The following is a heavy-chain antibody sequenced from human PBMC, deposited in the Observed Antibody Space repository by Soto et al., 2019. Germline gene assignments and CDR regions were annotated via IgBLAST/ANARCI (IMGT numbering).Heavy chain of an antibody. CDR2: INAGNGNT. V-gene: IGHV1-3*01. D-gene: IGHD4-17*01. CDR1: GYTFTSYA. Sequence: GASVKVSCKASGYTFTSYAMHWVRQAPGQRLEWMGWINAGNGNTKYSQKFQGRVTITRDTSTSTAYMELTSLRSDDTALYYCARTTVTASYYYMDVWGKGSTVTVSS. J-gene: IGHJ6*03. CDR3: ARTTVTASYYYMDV.